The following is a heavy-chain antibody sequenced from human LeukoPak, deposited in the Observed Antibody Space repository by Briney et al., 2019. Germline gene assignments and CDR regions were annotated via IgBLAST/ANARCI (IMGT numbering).Heavy chain of an antibody. CDR3: ARDGPTYYDFWSGYYA. CDR1: GFTFSDYY. D-gene: IGHD3-3*01. V-gene: IGHV3-11*05. CDR2: INGSSSDT. Sequence: GGSLRLSCAASGFTFSDYYMTWIRQAPGRGLEWISYINGSSSDTKYADSVKGRFTISRDNAKNSVYLLMNSLRAEDTAVYYCARDGPTYYDFWSGYYAWGQGTLVTVSS. J-gene: IGHJ5*02.